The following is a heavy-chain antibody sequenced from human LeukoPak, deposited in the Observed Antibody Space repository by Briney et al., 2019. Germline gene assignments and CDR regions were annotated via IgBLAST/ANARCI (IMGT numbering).Heavy chain of an antibody. Sequence: SETLSLTXTVSGGSISSYYWSWIRQPPGKGLEWIGYIYYSGTTNYNPSLKSRVTISVDTSKNKFSLKLGSVTAADTAVYYCARPLVATGYSSSWYFDLWGQGTLVTVSS. V-gene: IGHV4-59*01. CDR1: GGSISSYY. CDR2: IYYSGTT. D-gene: IGHD6-13*01. J-gene: IGHJ4*02. CDR3: ARPLVATGYSSSWYFDL.